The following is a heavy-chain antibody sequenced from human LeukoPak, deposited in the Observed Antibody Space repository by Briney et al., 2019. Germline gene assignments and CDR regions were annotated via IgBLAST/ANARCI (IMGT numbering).Heavy chain of an antibody. Sequence: GRSLRLSCAGSGFIFNNYAMHWVRQPPGKGLEWVSGNSWNSGSIDYADSVKGRFTISRDNAKNSLCLQMNSLRVEDTAFYYCAKDNRRHYTSGPNPDSLHWGQGALVTVSS. D-gene: IGHD6-19*01. CDR3: AKDNRRHYTSGPNPDSLH. V-gene: IGHV3-9*01. CDR1: GFIFNNYA. J-gene: IGHJ4*02. CDR2: NSWNSGSI.